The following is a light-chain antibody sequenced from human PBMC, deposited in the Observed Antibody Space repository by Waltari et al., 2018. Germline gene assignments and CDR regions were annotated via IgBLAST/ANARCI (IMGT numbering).Light chain of an antibody. CDR2: DAS. Sequence: AIQMTQSPSSLSASVGDRVTISCRASQGIGSDLGWYQQKPGKAPKVLIYDASRLATGGPSRFSGSGSGTDFTLTISSLQPEDFAAYYCLQDYTCPWTFGQGTKVEIK. CDR1: QGIGSD. CDR3: LQDYTCPWT. V-gene: IGKV1-6*01. J-gene: IGKJ1*01.